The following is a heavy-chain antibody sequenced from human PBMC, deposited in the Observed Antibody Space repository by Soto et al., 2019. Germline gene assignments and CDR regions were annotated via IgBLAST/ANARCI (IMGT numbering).Heavy chain of an antibody. J-gene: IGHJ6*02. Sequence: SETLSLTCAVYVGSFSGYYWSWIRQPPGKGLEWIGEINHSGSTNYNPSLKSRVTISVDTSKNQFSLKLSSVTAADTAVYYCARGPPLRYCVWFPPGGYYGMDVWGQGTTVPVSS. V-gene: IGHV4-34*01. CDR2: INHSGST. D-gene: IGHD3-9*01. CDR1: VGSFSGYY. CDR3: ARGPPLRYCVWFPPGGYYGMDV.